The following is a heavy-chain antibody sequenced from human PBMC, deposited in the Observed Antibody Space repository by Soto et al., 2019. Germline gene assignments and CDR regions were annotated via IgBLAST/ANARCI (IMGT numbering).Heavy chain of an antibody. D-gene: IGHD3-10*01. CDR3: ARDIFLTYYYGSGSYSTDY. CDR1: GYTFTGYY. CDR2: INPNSGGT. Sequence: RASVKVSCKASGYTFTGYYMHWVRQAPGQGLEWMGWINPNSGGTNYAQKFQGRVTMTRDTSISTAYMELSRLRSDDTAVYYCARDIFLTYYYGSGSYSTDYWGQGTLVTVSS. J-gene: IGHJ4*02. V-gene: IGHV1-2*02.